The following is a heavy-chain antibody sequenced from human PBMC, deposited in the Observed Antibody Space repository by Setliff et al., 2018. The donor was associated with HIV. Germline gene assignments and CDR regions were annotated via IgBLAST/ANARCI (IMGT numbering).Heavy chain of an antibody. V-gene: IGHV3-30*02. Sequence: QSGGSLRLSCAASGFTFITYGMHWVRRPPGKGLEWVAFIRYDGSNKYSADSVKGRFTISRDNSKNTLYLQLNSLRDEDTAVYYCARDQSGPDPGIPDYFYGMDVWGQGTTVTVSS. D-gene: IGHD1-20*01. J-gene: IGHJ6*02. CDR1: GFTFITYG. CDR3: ARDQSGPDPGIPDYFYGMDV. CDR2: IRYDGSNK.